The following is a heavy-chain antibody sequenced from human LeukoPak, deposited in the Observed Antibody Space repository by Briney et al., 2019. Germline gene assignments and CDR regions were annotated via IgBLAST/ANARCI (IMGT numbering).Heavy chain of an antibody. J-gene: IGHJ4*02. CDR2: IGGSSDFT. Sequence: PGGSLRLSCAASGFTFSDYAMSWVRQAPGKGLEWVSAIGGSSDFTYYAEYVKGRFTTSRDNSKETRYLQMNSLRAEDTAVYYCAKADRGWGVISKDWGQGTLVTVSS. V-gene: IGHV3-23*01. CDR1: GFTFSDYA. CDR3: AKADRGWGVISKD. D-gene: IGHD3-10*01.